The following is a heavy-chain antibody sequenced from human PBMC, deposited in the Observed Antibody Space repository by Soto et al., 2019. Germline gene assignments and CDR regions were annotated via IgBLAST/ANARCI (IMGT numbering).Heavy chain of an antibody. J-gene: IGHJ4*02. CDR3: AKDHQTYNWDYLFDS. D-gene: IGHD1-7*01. CDR2: INHSGST. V-gene: IGHV4-34*01. Sequence: SETLSLTCAVYGGYFSGYSWIWIRQPPGKGLEWIGEINHSGSTNYNPSLKSRVTISVDTSKNQFSLKLSSVTAADTAVYYCAKDHQTYNWDYLFDSWGPGTLVTSPQ. CDR1: GGYFSGYS.